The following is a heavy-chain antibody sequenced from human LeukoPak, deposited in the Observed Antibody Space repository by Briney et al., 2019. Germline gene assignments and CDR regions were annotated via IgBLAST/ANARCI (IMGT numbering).Heavy chain of an antibody. V-gene: IGHV4-4*07. J-gene: IGHJ4*02. Sequence: PSETLSLTCTVSGGSISSYYWSWIRQPAGKGLEWIGRIYTSGSTNYNPSLKSRVTMSVDTSKNQFSLKLSSVTAADTAVYYCARGPPPYCGGDCSNFDYWGQGTLVTASS. CDR3: ARGPPPYCGGDCSNFDY. CDR1: GGSISSYY. CDR2: IYTSGST. D-gene: IGHD2-21*02.